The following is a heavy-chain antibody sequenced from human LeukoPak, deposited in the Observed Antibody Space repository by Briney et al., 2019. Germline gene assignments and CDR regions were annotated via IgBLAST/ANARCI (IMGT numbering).Heavy chain of an antibody. D-gene: IGHD3-22*01. CDR1: GFTFSDYY. J-gene: IGHJ6*02. Sequence: GGSLRLSCAASGFTFSDYYMSWIRQAPGKGLEWVSYISSSGSTIYYADSVKGRFTISRDNAKNSLYLQMNSLRAEDTAVYYCARGLYYYDSSGYWPSYYYYGMDVWGQGTTVTVSS. V-gene: IGHV3-11*01. CDR2: ISSSGSTI. CDR3: ARGLYYYDSSGYWPSYYYYGMDV.